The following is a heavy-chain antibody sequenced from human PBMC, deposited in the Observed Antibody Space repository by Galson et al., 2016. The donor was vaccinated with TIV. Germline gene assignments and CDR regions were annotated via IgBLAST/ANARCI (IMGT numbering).Heavy chain of an antibody. CDR3: ARATPSAFGVVMTLDY. J-gene: IGHJ4*02. Sequence: CAISGDSVSSDSAAWNWIRQSPSRGLEWLGRTYYRSRWYNDYAVAVKSRITITPDTSKNQFSLQLTSVTPEDTAVYYCARATPSAFGVVMTLDYWGQGTLVTVSS. D-gene: IGHD3-3*01. CDR1: GDSVSSDSAA. CDR2: TYYRSRWYN. V-gene: IGHV6-1*01.